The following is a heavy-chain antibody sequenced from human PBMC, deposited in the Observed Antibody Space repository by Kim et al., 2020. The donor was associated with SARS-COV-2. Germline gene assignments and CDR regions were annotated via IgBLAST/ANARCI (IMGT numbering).Heavy chain of an antibody. CDR2: ISYDGDYQ. D-gene: IGHD2-15*01. CDR1: GFTFNNFG. J-gene: IGHJ6*03. CDR3: AKQKLGYYMDV. Sequence: GGSLRLSCVASGFTFNNFGMHWVRQAPGKGLEWIAFISYDGDYQYYGDSVKGRLAISRDQSKNTLYLQVNSLRVDDTGVYFCAKQKLGYYMDVWGKGTTV. V-gene: IGHV3-30*18.